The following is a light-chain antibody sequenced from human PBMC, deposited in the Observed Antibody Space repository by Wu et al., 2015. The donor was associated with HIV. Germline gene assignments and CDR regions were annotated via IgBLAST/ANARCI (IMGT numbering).Light chain of an antibody. V-gene: IGKV1-5*03. Sequence: DIQMTQSPSTLSASVGDRVTITCRASQSISSWLAWYQQKPGKAPKLLIYKASSLESGVPSRFSGSGSGTEFTLTISSLQPDDFATYYCQQYNSYPLTFGGGPRW. CDR3: QQYNSYPLT. CDR2: KAS. CDR1: QSISSW. J-gene: IGKJ4*01.